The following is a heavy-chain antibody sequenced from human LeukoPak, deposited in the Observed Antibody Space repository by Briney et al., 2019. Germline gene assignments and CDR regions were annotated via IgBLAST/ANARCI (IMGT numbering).Heavy chain of an antibody. CDR1: GGSISSGDYY. CDR2: IYYSGST. D-gene: IGHD1-26*01. V-gene: IGHV4-30-4*08. J-gene: IGHJ4*02. CDR3: ARLNSGTYSPAYFDY. Sequence: PSETLSLTCTVSGGSISSGDYYWSWIRQPPGKGLEWIGYIYYSGSTYYNPSLKSRVTISVDTSKNQFSLKLSSVTAADTAVYYCARLNSGTYSPAYFDYWGQGALVTVSS.